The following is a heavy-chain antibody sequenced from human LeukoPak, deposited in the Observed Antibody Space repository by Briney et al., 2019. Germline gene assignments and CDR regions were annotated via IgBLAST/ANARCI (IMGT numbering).Heavy chain of an antibody. CDR1: GGSISTYY. Sequence: PSETLSLTCTVSGGSISTYYWKWIRQPAGQGLEWIGHIYNSGSANYNPSLKSRVTMSVDTSKNQFSLRLTSVTAADTAVYYCARRAGNSWFFDYWGQGILVTVSS. D-gene: IGHD6-13*01. V-gene: IGHV4-4*07. J-gene: IGHJ4*02. CDR2: IYNSGSA. CDR3: ARRAGNSWFFDY.